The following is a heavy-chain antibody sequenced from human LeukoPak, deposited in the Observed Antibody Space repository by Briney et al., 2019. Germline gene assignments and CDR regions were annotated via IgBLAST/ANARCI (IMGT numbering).Heavy chain of an antibody. Sequence: GTSLRLSCEASGFTFSHFGMHWVRQPPGKGLEWVAVICSDGTNEYYADSVKGRFTISRDNFKKTLSLEMNSLRAEDTAVYYCAKASQRGFDYSNSLEHWGQGSLVIVSS. J-gene: IGHJ5*02. D-gene: IGHD4-11*01. V-gene: IGHV3-33*06. CDR3: AKASQRGFDYSNSLEH. CDR1: GFTFSHFG. CDR2: ICSDGTNE.